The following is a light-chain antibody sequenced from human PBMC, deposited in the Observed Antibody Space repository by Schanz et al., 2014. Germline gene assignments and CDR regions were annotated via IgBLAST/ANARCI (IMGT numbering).Light chain of an antibody. Sequence: QSVLPQPPSTSGTPGQRVTISCSGSSSNIGRNAVNWYQHLPGSAPKLLIYNSNQRPSGVPDRFSGSKSGTSASLAISGLQSEDEADYYCAAWDDRLNGWVFGGGTKVTVL. CDR3: AAWDDRLNGWV. CDR1: SSNIGRNA. CDR2: NSN. J-gene: IGLJ3*02. V-gene: IGLV1-44*01.